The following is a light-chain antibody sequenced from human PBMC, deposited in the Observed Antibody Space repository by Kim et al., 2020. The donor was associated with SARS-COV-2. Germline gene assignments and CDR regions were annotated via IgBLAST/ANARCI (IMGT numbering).Light chain of an antibody. Sequence: QSALTQPASVSGSTGQSITISCTGTSSDVGSGYNYVSWYQQHPGKAPKLMIFDVSNRPSGVSNRFSGSKSGNTASLAISGLQAEDEADYYCISYTTSGTLYVFGTGTKVTVL. J-gene: IGLJ1*01. CDR3: ISYTTSGTLYV. CDR2: DVS. V-gene: IGLV2-14*03. CDR1: SSDVGSGYNY.